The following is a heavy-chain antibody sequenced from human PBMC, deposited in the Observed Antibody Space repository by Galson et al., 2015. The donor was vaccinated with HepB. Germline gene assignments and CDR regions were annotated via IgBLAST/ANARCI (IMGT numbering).Heavy chain of an antibody. D-gene: IGHD3-22*01. CDR3: ARVQGPYYYDSSGYIAFDI. J-gene: IGHJ3*02. CDR2: ISYDGSNK. CDR1: GFTFSSYA. Sequence: SLRLSCAASGFTFSSYAMHWVRQAPGKGLEWVAVISYDGSNKYYAGSVKGRFTISRDNSKNTLYLQMNSLRAEDTAVYYCARVQGPYYYDSSGYIAFDIWGQGTMVTVSS. V-gene: IGHV3-30*04.